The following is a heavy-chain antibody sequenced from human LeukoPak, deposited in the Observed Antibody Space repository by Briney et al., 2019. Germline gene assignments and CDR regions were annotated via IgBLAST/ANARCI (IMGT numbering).Heavy chain of an antibody. Sequence: SVKVSCTASGGTFISYAASWVRQAPGQGLEWMGGIIPVFGTTRYAQKFQGRITITADESTSTAYMELSSLRSEDTAVYYCARNKYGPGLLDYYYIDVWGKGTTVTVSS. V-gene: IGHV1-69*13. D-gene: IGHD3-10*01. CDR2: IIPVFGTT. J-gene: IGHJ6*03. CDR1: GGTFISYA. CDR3: ARNKYGPGLLDYYYIDV.